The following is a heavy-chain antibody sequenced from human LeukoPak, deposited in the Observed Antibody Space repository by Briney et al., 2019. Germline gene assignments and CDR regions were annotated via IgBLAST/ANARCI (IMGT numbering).Heavy chain of an antibody. CDR3: ARDQEGFDY. V-gene: IGHV1-18*01. CDR2: INTHDGRT. J-gene: IGHJ4*02. CDR1: GYAFTNFG. Sequence: ASVKVSCKASGYAFTNFGISWVRQAPGQGLEWMGWINTHDGRTDYVHKFQDRVTMTTDTSTSTVHMELSGLRSEDTAVYYCARDQEGFDYWGQGTLVTVSS.